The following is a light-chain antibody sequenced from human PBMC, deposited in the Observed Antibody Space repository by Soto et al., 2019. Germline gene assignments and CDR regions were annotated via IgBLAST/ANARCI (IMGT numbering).Light chain of an antibody. Sequence: EIVLTQSPATLSLSPGDRVTLSFRASQTVGRYLSWYQHSPGQGPRRLVYDASNSATGIPARFSGSGSETDFTLTISSLEPEEFAVYYCQQRLHWPITFGQGTRLEIK. CDR2: DAS. CDR1: QTVGRY. CDR3: QQRLHWPIT. J-gene: IGKJ5*01. V-gene: IGKV3-11*01.